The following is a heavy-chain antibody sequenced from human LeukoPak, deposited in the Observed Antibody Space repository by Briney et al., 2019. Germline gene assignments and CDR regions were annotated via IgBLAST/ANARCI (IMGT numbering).Heavy chain of an antibody. J-gene: IGHJ4*02. Sequence: PSETLSHTCTVSGGSISSYYWSWIRQPPGKGLEWLGYIYYSGSTNYNPSLKSRVTISVDTSKNQFSLKLSSVTAADTAVYYCARVVAAPYYFDYWGQGTLVTVSS. CDR3: ARVVAAPYYFDY. CDR1: GGSISSYY. V-gene: IGHV4-59*01. CDR2: IYYSGST. D-gene: IGHD2-15*01.